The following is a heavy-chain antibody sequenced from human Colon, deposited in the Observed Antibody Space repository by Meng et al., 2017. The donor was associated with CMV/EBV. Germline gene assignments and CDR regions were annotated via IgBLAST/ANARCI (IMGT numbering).Heavy chain of an antibody. CDR3: ARGRHKYCSSTSCYRPRYFDY. Sequence: SETLSLTCTVSGGSVNSVNYYWSWIRQTPGKGLEWIGYIFYSGSTNYNPSLKSRVTISLDTSKNQFSLKVSSVTAADTAVYYCARGRHKYCSSTSCYRPRYFDYWGQGTLVTVS. V-gene: IGHV4-61*01. D-gene: IGHD2-2*01. CDR2: IFYSGST. J-gene: IGHJ4*02. CDR1: GGSVNSVNYY.